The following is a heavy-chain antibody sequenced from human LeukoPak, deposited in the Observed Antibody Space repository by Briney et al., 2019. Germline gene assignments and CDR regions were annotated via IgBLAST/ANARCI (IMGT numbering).Heavy chain of an antibody. D-gene: IGHD5-18*01. CDR2: ITTSTI. Sequence: GGSLRLSCAASGFTFSSYSMNWVRQAQGKGLGGISYITTSTIYYADSVKGRFTIYRDNANNSLYMQMNSLRAEDTAVYYCVRDYNYGLDYWGQGTLVTVSS. CDR3: VRDYNYGLDY. CDR1: GFTFSSYS. J-gene: IGHJ4*02. V-gene: IGHV3-48*01.